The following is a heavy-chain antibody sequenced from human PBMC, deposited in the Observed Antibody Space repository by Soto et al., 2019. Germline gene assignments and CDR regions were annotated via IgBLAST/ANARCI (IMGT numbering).Heavy chain of an antibody. CDR3: AKDGGKDGYFGNWFDP. Sequence: QVQLVQSGAEVKKPGSSVKVSCKASGGTFSNYAITLVRQAPGQGLAWLGWTIPMFGSANYAQKFQGRVTITGDESTTTAYMELSSLRSDDTAVYYRAKDGGKDGYFGNWFDPWGQGTLVTVSS. V-gene: IGHV1-69*12. J-gene: IGHJ5*02. CDR2: TIPMFGSA. CDR1: GGTFSNYA. D-gene: IGHD5-12*01.